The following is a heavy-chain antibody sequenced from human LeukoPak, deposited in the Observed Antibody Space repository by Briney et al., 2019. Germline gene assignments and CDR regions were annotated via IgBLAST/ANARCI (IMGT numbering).Heavy chain of an antibody. Sequence: ASVRVSCKASGGTFSSYAISWVRQAPGQGLEWMGGIIPIFGTANYAPKFQGRVTITADKSTSTAYMELSSLRSEDTAVYYCASTCRNQNWFDPWGQGTLVTVSS. CDR1: GGTFSSYA. CDR2: IIPIFGTA. D-gene: IGHD1-14*01. V-gene: IGHV1-69*06. CDR3: ASTCRNQNWFDP. J-gene: IGHJ5*02.